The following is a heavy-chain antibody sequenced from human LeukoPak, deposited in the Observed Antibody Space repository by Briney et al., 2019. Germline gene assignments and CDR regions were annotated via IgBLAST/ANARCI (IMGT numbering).Heavy chain of an antibody. CDR3: ARDYCSGGSCYVRVVGFDY. V-gene: IGHV1-3*01. CDR2: INAGNGNT. J-gene: IGHJ4*02. D-gene: IGHD2-15*01. Sequence: GASVKVSCKASGYTFTSYAMHWVRQAPGQRLEWMGWINAGNGNTKYSQKFQGRVTITRDTSASTAYMELSSLRSEDTAVYYCARDYCSGGSCYVRVVGFDYWGQGTLVTVSS. CDR1: GYTFTSYA.